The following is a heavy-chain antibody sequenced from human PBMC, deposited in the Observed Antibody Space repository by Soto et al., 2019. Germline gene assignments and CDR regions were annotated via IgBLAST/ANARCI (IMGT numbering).Heavy chain of an antibody. CDR3: ARGRYCSSTSCYRQLDY. J-gene: IGHJ4*02. V-gene: IGHV1-69*06. CDR2: IIPIFGTA. CDR1: GGTFSSYA. D-gene: IGHD2-2*02. Sequence: SVKVSCKASGGTFSSYAISWVRQAPGQGLEWMGGIIPIFGTANYAQKFQGRVTITADKSTSTAYMELSSLRSEDTAGYYCARGRYCSSTSCYRQLDYWGQGTLVTVSS.